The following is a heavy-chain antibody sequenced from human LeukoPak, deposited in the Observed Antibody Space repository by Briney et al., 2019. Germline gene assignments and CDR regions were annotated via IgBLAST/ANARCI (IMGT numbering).Heavy chain of an antibody. CDR1: GYTFTGYY. J-gene: IGHJ4*02. V-gene: IGHV1-2*02. CDR3: ARETYYYDSSGYYPLGE. Sequence: ASVKVSCKASGYTFTGYYMHWVRQAPGQGLEWMGWINPNSGGTNYAQKFQGRVTITADKSTSTAYMELSSLRSEDTAVYYCARETYYYDSSGYYPLGEWGQGTLVTVSS. CDR2: INPNSGGT. D-gene: IGHD3-22*01.